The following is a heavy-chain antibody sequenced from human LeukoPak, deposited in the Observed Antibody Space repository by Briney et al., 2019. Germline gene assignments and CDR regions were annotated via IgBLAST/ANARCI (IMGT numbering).Heavy chain of an antibody. D-gene: IGHD3-16*01. Sequence: GGSLRLFYAASGFTVSSNYMSWVRQAPGKGLEWGSVIYSGGSTYYADSVKGRFTISRDNSENTLYLQRNSLRAGDTAVYYCARGGGARYFDYWGQGTLVTVSS. J-gene: IGHJ4*02. V-gene: IGHV3-53*01. CDR2: IYSGGST. CDR3: ARGGGARYFDY. CDR1: GFTVSSNY.